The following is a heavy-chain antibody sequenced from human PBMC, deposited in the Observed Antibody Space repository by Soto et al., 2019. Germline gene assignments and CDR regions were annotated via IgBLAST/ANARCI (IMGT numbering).Heavy chain of an antibody. V-gene: IGHV4-30-2*01. CDR3: ARYSIAARRGIDY. D-gene: IGHD6-6*01. Sequence: QLQLQESGSGLVKPSQTLSLTCAVSGGSISSGGYSWSWIRQPPGKGLEWIGYIYHSGSTYYNPSLKSRVTISVDRPKNQFSLKLSSVTAADTAVYYCARYSIAARRGIDYWGQGTLVTVSS. J-gene: IGHJ4*02. CDR2: IYHSGST. CDR1: GGSISSGGYS.